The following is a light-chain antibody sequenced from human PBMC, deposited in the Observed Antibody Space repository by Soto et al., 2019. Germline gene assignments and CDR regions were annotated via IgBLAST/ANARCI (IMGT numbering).Light chain of an antibody. CDR3: QQRSNWPRT. V-gene: IGKV3-11*01. J-gene: IGKJ1*01. CDR2: GAS. Sequence: EIVMTQSPATLSVSPGERATLSCRASQSVDTHLAWYQQKPGQAPRLLIYGASTRAAGIPDRFSGSGSGTDFTLTITRLEPEDFAVYYCQQRSNWPRTFGQGTKVDIK. CDR1: QSVDTH.